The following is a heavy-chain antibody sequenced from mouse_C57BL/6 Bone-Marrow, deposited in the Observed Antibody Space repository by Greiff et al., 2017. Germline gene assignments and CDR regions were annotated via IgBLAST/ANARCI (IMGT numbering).Heavy chain of an antibody. CDR3: GASY. CDR1: EYEFPSHD. Sequence: EVNVVESGGGLVQPGESLKFSCESNEYEFPSHDMSWVRKTPEKRLELVAAINSDGGSTNYPDTMERRFTISRDNTKKTPYLHMSRLRSEDTALYYRGASYWGQGTLVTVSA. J-gene: IGHJ3*01. V-gene: IGHV5-2*01. CDR2: INSDGGST.